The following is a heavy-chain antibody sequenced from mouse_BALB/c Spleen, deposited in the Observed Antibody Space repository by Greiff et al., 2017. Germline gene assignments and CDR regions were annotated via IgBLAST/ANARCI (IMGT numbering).Heavy chain of an antibody. CDR1: GYSFTSYW. CDR3: TRKVNYPRYFDV. D-gene: IGHD2-1*01. Sequence: VQLQQSGTVLARPGASVKMSCKASGYSFTSYWMHWVKQRPGQGLEWIGAIYPGNSDTSYNQKFKGKAKLTAVTSASTAYMELSSLTNEDSAVYYCTRKVNYPRYFDVWGAGTTVTVSS. J-gene: IGHJ1*01. V-gene: IGHV1-5*01. CDR2: IYPGNSDT.